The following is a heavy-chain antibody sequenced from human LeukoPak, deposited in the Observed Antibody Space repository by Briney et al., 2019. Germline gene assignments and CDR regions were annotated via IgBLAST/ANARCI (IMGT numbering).Heavy chain of an antibody. CDR2: IYHSGST. V-gene: IGHV4-4*02. J-gene: IGHJ5*02. Sequence: SETLSLTCAVSGGSISSSNWWSWVRQPPGKGLEWIGEIYHSGSTNYNPSLKSRVTISVDKSKNQFSLKLSSVTAADTAVYYCASNNYDFWSGFMSWFDPWGQGTLVTVSS. CDR1: GGSISSSNW. CDR3: ASNNYDFWSGFMSWFDP. D-gene: IGHD3-3*01.